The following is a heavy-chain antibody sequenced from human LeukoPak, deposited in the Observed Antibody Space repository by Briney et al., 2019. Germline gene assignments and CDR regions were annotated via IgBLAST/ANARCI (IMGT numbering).Heavy chain of an antibody. J-gene: IGHJ5*02. V-gene: IGHV1-18*01. CDR3: ARDPVRFGSYRGWFDP. D-gene: IGHD3-16*02. CDR2: ISAYNGNT. CDR1: GYTFTSYG. Sequence: ASVKVSCKASGYTFTSYGISWVRQAPGQGLEWMGWISAYNGNTNYAQKLQGRVTMTTDTSTSTAYMELRSLRSDDTAVYYCARDPVRFGSYRGWFDPWGQGTLVTVSS.